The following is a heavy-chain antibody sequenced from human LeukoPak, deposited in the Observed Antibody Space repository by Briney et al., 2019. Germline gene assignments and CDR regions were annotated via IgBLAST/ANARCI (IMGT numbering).Heavy chain of an antibody. CDR1: GGTFSSYA. D-gene: IGHD3-22*01. CDR3: ARDPLPKYYYDSSGYYDY. V-gene: IGHV1-69*05. CDR2: IIPIFGTA. J-gene: IGHJ4*02. Sequence: SVKVSCKASGGTFSSYAISWVRQAPGQGLEWMGRIIPIFGTANYAQKFQGRVTITTDESTSTAYMELSSLRSEDTAVYYCARDPLPKYYYDSSGYYDYWGQGTLVTVSS.